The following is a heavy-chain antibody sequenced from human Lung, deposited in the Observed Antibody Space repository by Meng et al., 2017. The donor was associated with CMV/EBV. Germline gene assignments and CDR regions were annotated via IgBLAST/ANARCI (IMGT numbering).Heavy chain of an antibody. D-gene: IGHD6-19*01. V-gene: IGHV4-4*02. CDR3: ASFPPPGKQWLVTDY. CDR2: IYHSGST. J-gene: IGHJ4*02. Sequence: QVSGPALGKPSGTLSLTCAVSGGSISMSNWWGWARQPPGQGLEWIGEIYHSGSTNYNPSLKSRVTISVDKSKNQFSLKLSSVTAADTAVYYCASFPPPGKQWLVTDYWGQGTLVTVSS. CDR1: GGSISMSNW.